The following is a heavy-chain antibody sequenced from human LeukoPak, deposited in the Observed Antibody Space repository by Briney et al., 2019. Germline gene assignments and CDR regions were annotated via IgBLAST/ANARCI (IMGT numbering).Heavy chain of an antibody. CDR2: ISWNSGSI. Sequence: GGSLRLSCAASGFTFDDYAMHWVRQAPGKGLEWVSGISWNSGSIGYADSVKGRFTVSRDNAKNSLYLQMNSLRAEDMALYYCEKALYYYDSSGPVDYWGQGTLLTVSS. CDR3: EKALYYYDSSGPVDY. D-gene: IGHD3-22*01. V-gene: IGHV3-9*03. CDR1: GFTFDDYA. J-gene: IGHJ4*02.